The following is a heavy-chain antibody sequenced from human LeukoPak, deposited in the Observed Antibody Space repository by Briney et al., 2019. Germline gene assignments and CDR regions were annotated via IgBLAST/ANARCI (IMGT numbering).Heavy chain of an antibody. V-gene: IGHV1-18*01. D-gene: IGHD3-3*01. Sequence: GASVKVSCKASGYTFTSYGISWVRQAPGQGLERMGWINAYNGNTNYAQKLQGRVTMTTDTSTSTAYMELRSLRSDDTAVYYCARSITIFGVVTPDYYYYMDVWGKGTTVTVSS. CDR1: GYTFTSYG. CDR2: INAYNGNT. CDR3: ARSITIFGVVTPDYYYYMDV. J-gene: IGHJ6*03.